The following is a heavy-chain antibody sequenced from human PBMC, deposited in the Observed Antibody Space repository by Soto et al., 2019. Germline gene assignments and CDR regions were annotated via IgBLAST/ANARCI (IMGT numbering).Heavy chain of an antibody. Sequence: GASVKVSCKASGGTFSSYAISWVRQAPGQGLEWMGGIIPIFGTANYAQKFQGRVTITADESTSTAYMELSSLRSEDTAVYYCARDLNGYDFYYYYYGMDVWGQGTTVTVSS. V-gene: IGHV1-69*13. J-gene: IGHJ6*02. CDR2: IIPIFGTA. CDR3: ARDLNGYDFYYYYYGMDV. CDR1: GGTFSSYA. D-gene: IGHD5-12*01.